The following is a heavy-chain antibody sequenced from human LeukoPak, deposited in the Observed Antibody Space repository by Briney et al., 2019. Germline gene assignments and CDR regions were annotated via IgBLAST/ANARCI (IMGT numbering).Heavy chain of an antibody. D-gene: IGHD3-10*01. CDR1: GGSISSSSYY. J-gene: IGHJ6*03. CDR3: ARAAYYYGSGSGVGYYYYYMDV. Sequence: SETLSLTCTVSGGSISSSSYYWGWIRQPPGKGLEWIGSIYYSGSTYYNPSLKSRVTISVDTSKNQFSLKLSSVTAADTAVYYCARAAYYYGSGSGVGYYYYYMDVWGKGTTVTVSS. CDR2: IYYSGST. V-gene: IGHV4-39*07.